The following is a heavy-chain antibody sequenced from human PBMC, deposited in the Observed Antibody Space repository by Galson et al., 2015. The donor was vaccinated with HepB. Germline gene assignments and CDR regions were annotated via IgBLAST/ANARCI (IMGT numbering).Heavy chain of an antibody. CDR3: ARGWLHQSP. D-gene: IGHD6-19*01. CDR1: GGSINDFY. Sequence: TLSLTCTVSGGSINDFYWTWIRQPPGKGLEWIGYIYYSGSTKYNPSLKSRVTISVDTSKNQFSLRLTSVTAADTAVYYCARGWLHQSPWGQGTLVTVSS. J-gene: IGHJ5*02. V-gene: IGHV4-59*01. CDR2: IYYSGST.